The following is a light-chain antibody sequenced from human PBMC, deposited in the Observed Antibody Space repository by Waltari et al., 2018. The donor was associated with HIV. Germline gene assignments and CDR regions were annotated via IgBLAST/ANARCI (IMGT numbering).Light chain of an antibody. Sequence: SSALTQPPSVSVSPGQPATLTCSGAALPRQYAHWYHQREGQAPLLVIFQDNKRPSGIPERVSASSSGTVLTLTISGVQTEDEGDYYCQTTDRNGVVAFGGGTKVTVL. CDR2: QDN. CDR1: ALPRQY. J-gene: IGLJ2*01. CDR3: QTTDRNGVVA. V-gene: IGLV3-25*03.